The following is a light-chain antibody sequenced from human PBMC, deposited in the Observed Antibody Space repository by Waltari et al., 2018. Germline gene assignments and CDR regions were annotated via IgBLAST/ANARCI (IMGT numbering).Light chain of an antibody. Sequence: QLVLTQSPSASASLGASVKLTCPLSRGHSSYAIAWPQQQPEKGPRYLMKVNIDGSHSKGDGIPDRFSGSSSGAERYLTISSLQSEDEADYYCQTWGAGFRVFGGGTKLTVL. J-gene: IGLJ3*02. V-gene: IGLV4-69*01. CDR2: VNIDGSH. CDR1: RGHSSYA. CDR3: QTWGAGFRV.